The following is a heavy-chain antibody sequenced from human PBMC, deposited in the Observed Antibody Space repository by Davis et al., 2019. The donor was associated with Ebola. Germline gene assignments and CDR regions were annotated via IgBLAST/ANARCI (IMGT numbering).Heavy chain of an antibody. D-gene: IGHD2-21*01. CDR3: AGAQFPQTSDH. CDR1: SYSIINYG. Sequence: ASSLITSYASSYSIINYGITCLLHPPPQGLEWLGWINHHNGNTNHAQNVHGRATMTTDTSTSIAYMEVWSLRSDDTAVYYCAGAQFPQTSDHWGQGTLVTVSS. CDR2: INHHNGNT. V-gene: IGHV1-18*04. J-gene: IGHJ4*02.